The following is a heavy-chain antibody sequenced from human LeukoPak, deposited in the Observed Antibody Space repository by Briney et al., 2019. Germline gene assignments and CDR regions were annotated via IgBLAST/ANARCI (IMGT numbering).Heavy chain of an antibody. V-gene: IGHV1-2*02. CDR1: GYTFTGYY. CDR2: INPNSGGT. J-gene: IGHJ6*03. Sequence: GASVTVSCKASGYTFTGYYMHWVRQAPGQGLEWMGWINPNSGGTNYAQKFQGRVTMTRDTSISTAYMELSRLRSEDTAVYYCARGARGYDYYYYMDVWGKGTTVTVSS. CDR3: ARGARGYDYYYYMDV. D-gene: IGHD6-6*01.